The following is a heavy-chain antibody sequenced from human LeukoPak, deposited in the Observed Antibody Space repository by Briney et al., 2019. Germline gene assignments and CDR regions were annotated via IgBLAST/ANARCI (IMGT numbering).Heavy chain of an antibody. J-gene: IGHJ5*02. CDR2: IYSSGST. CDR3: ARGHSEEKQQLSTNWFDP. D-gene: IGHD6-13*01. CDR1: GGSISSSYYY. V-gene: IGHV4-39*01. Sequence: SETLSLTCTVSGGSISSSYYYWGWIRQPPGKGLEWIGSIYSSGSTYYNPSLKSRVTISVDTSKNQFSLKLSSVTAADTAVYYCARGHSEEKQQLSTNWFDPWGQGTLVTVSS.